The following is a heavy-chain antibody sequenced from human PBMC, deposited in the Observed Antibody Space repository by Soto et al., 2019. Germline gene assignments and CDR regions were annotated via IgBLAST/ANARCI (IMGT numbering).Heavy chain of an antibody. CDR1: GFTFSTYW. CDR3: ASGRWLQLPAY. CDR2: IKQDGSEK. J-gene: IGHJ4*02. D-gene: IGHD5-12*01. Sequence: PGGSLRLSCAASGFTFSTYWISWVRQAPGKGLEWVANIKQDGSEKYYVDSVKGRFTISRDNAKNSVYLQMNSLTAEDTAVYYCASGRWLQLPAYWGQGTLVTVSS. V-gene: IGHV3-7*01.